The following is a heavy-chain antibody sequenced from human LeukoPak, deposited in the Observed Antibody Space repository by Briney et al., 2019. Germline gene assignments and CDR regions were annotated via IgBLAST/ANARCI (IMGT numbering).Heavy chain of an antibody. CDR2: IYTSGST. V-gene: IGHV4-4*07. CDR3: ARDYIFGVVSPLDL. Sequence: SETLSLTCTVSGGSISSYYWSWIRQPAGKGLEWIGRIYTSGSTNYNPSLKSRVTMSVDTSKNQFSLKLSSVTAADTAVYYCARDYIFGVVSPLDLWGRGTLVTVSS. CDR1: GGSISSYY. D-gene: IGHD3-3*01. J-gene: IGHJ2*01.